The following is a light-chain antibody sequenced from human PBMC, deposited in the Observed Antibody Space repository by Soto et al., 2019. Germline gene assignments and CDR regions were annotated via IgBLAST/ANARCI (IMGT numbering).Light chain of an antibody. J-gene: IGKJ2*01. Sequence: EIVMTQSPATLSVSPGERATLSCRASQRISSNLAWYQHKTGQAPRLLIYAASTRSTGIPARFSGSASETEFTLTISSLQSEDFAVYYCQHYNNWPPYPFGQGNRLEIK. CDR2: AAS. CDR3: QHYNNWPPYP. V-gene: IGKV3-15*01. CDR1: QRISSN.